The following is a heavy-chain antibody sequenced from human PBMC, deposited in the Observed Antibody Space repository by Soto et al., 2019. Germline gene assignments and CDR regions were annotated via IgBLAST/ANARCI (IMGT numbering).Heavy chain of an antibody. CDR1: GFTFSAYG. V-gene: IGHV3-30*03. Sequence: QVQLVESGGGVVQPGRSLRLSCAASGFTFSAYGMHWVRQAPGKGLEWVAVISYDGRNTYHADSVKGRFTISRDNSKNTLYLQLTSLRAEDTAVYYCVLDGQWSLRHDACDIWGQGTMVTVSS. CDR2: ISYDGRNT. D-gene: IGHD3-22*01. CDR3: VLDGQWSLRHDACDI. J-gene: IGHJ3*02.